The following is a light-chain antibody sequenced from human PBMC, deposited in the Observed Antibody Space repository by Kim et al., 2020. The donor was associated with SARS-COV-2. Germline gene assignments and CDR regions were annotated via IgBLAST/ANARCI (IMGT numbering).Light chain of an antibody. CDR1: KLGDKY. J-gene: IGLJ2*01. CDR3: QAWDSSTGV. Sequence: SYELTQPPSVSVSTGQTASITCSGDKLGDKYACWYQQKPGQSPVLVIYQDNKRPSGIPERFSGSNSGNTATLTISGTQAMDEADYYCQAWDSSTGVFGGG. CDR2: QDN. V-gene: IGLV3-1*01.